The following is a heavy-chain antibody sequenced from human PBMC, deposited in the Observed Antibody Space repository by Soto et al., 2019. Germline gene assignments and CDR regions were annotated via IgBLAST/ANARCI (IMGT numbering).Heavy chain of an antibody. D-gene: IGHD3-3*01. CDR1: GFTFSSYG. CDR2: IWYDGSNK. Sequence: GGSLRLSCAACGFTFSSYGMHWVRQAPGKGLEWVAVIWYDGSNKYYADSVKGRFTISRDNSKNTLYLQMNSLRAEDTAVYYCARDTPGQYYDFWSGYFAYWGQGTLVTVSS. CDR3: ARDTPGQYYDFWSGYFAY. J-gene: IGHJ4*02. V-gene: IGHV3-33*01.